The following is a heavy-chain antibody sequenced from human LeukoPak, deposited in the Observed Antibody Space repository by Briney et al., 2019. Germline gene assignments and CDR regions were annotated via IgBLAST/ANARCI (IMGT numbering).Heavy chain of an antibody. CDR1: GYTFTSYY. J-gene: IGHJ6*02. D-gene: IGHD3-10*02. CDR2: INPSGGST. Sequence: GASVKVSCKASGYTFTSYYMHWVRQAPGQGLEWVGIINPSGGSTSYAQKFQGRVTMTRDTSTSTVYMELSSLRSEDTAVYYCAREGDCSGSPWYGMDVWGQGTTVTVSS. CDR3: AREGDCSGSPWYGMDV. V-gene: IGHV1-46*01.